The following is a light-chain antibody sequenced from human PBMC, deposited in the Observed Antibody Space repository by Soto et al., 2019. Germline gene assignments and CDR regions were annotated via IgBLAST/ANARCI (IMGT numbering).Light chain of an antibody. J-gene: IGLJ3*02. CDR3: CSYVGYSMLR. CDR2: EVN. V-gene: IGLV2-23*02. Sequence: QSALTQPASVSGSPGQSITISCTGTSSDVGSYNLVSWYQQLPGKAPKLILYEVNERPSGISDRFSGSKSGNTASLTISGLQGEDEADYYSCSYVGYSMLRFGGGTKLTVL. CDR1: SSDVGSYNL.